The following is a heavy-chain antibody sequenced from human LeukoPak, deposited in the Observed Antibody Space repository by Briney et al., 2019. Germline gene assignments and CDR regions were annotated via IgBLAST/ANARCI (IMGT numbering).Heavy chain of an antibody. Sequence: AGGSLRLSCAASGFTFSSYSMNWVRQAPGKGLEWVSYISSSSSTIYYADSVKGRFTISRDNAKNSLYLQMNSLRAEDTAVYYCARLEGYCSSTSCYNGFDYWGQGTLVTVSS. CDR2: ISSSSSTI. CDR3: ARLEGYCSSTSCYNGFDY. J-gene: IGHJ4*02. V-gene: IGHV3-48*01. D-gene: IGHD2-2*02. CDR1: GFTFSSYS.